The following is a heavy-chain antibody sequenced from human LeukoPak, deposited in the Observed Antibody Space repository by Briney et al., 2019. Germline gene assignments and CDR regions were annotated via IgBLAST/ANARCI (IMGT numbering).Heavy chain of an antibody. Sequence: GGSLRLSCAASGFTFSNYAMNWVRQAPGKGLEWVSTIYGGDSGTFYADSVKGRFTISRDNSKNTLYLQMNSLRAEDTAVYYCVTSYGSTRNFDYWGQGTLVTVSS. V-gene: IGHV3-23*01. J-gene: IGHJ4*02. D-gene: IGHD3-10*01. CDR3: VTSYGSTRNFDY. CDR1: GFTFSNYA. CDR2: IYGGDSGT.